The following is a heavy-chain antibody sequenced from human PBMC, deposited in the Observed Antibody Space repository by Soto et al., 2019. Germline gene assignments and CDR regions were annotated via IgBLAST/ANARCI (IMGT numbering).Heavy chain of an antibody. CDR1: GFTFSSYA. CDR2: ISYDGSNK. V-gene: IGHV3-30-3*01. Sequence: GGSLRLSCAASGFTFSSYAMHWVRQAPGKGLEWVAVISYDGSNKYYADSVKGRFTISRDNSKNTLNLQMNSLRAEDTAVYYCAGPLRHNYFDSSGLFDYWGQGTLVTVS. J-gene: IGHJ4*02. CDR3: AGPLRHNYFDSSGLFDY. D-gene: IGHD3-22*01.